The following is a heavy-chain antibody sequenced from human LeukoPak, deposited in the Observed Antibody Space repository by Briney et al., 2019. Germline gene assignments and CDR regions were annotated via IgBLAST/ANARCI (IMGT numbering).Heavy chain of an antibody. V-gene: IGHV3-21*01. J-gene: IGHJ3*02. CDR2: ISGYSHSI. D-gene: IGHD3-22*01. CDR1: GFTFTTYT. Sequence: GGSLRLSCAASGFTFTTYTMNWVRQAPGKGLEWVSSISGYSHSIYYADSVKGRFTISRDNAKNSLSLQMNSLRAEDTAVYYCARDYTYYYDSVAFDIWGQGTMVTVSS. CDR3: ARDYTYYYDSVAFDI.